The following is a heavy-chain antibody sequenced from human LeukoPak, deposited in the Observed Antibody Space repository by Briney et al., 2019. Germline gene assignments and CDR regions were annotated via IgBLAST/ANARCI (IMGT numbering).Heavy chain of an antibody. Sequence: GGSLRLSCAASGFTFSSYAMSWVRQAPGKGLEWVSAISGSGGSTYYADSVKGRFTISRDNSKNTLYLQMNSLRAEDTAVYYCAKRAYDFWSGSSYCYYYMDVWGKGTTVTVSS. D-gene: IGHD3-3*01. CDR1: GFTFSSYA. V-gene: IGHV3-23*01. CDR3: AKRAYDFWSGSSYCYYYMDV. J-gene: IGHJ6*03. CDR2: ISGSGGST.